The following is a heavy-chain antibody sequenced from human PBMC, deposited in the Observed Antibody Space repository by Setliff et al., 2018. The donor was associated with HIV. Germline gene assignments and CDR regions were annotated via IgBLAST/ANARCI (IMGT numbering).Heavy chain of an antibody. Sequence: PSETLSLTCTVSGGSFSSTTYHWGWIRQPPGKGLEWIGSIHSSGATYYNTSLKSRVVMSVDSSRSRFSLKLRSVTASDTAVYYCARHGSITVADRGDFDNWSRGTLVTVSS. CDR3: ARHGSITVADRGDFDN. D-gene: IGHD3-10*01. J-gene: IGHJ4*02. V-gene: IGHV4-39*01. CDR1: GGSFSSTTYH. CDR2: IHSSGAT.